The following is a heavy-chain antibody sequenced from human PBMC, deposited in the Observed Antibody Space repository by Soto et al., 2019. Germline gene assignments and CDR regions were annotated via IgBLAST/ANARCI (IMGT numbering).Heavy chain of an antibody. V-gene: IGHV3-30*03. J-gene: IGHJ4*02. D-gene: IGHD6-19*01. CDR3: ATPQGGWYPPFDY. Sequence: QVQLVESGGGVVQPGRSLRLSCAASGFTFSSYGMHWVRQAPGKGLEWVAVISYDGSNKYYADSVKGRFTISRDNSKNTLYLQMNSLRAEDTAVYYWATPQGGWYPPFDYWGQGTLVTVSS. CDR1: GFTFSSYG. CDR2: ISYDGSNK.